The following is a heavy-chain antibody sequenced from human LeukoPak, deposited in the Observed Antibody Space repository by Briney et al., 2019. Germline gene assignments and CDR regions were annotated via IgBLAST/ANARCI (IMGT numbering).Heavy chain of an antibody. V-gene: IGHV7-4-1*02. CDR1: GYTFTSYA. J-gene: IGHJ4*02. CDR3: ARAPGGVPAARGGAFDY. D-gene: IGHD2-2*01. CDR2: INTNTGNP. Sequence: VASVKVSCKASGYTFTSYAMNWVRQAPGQGLEWMGWINTNTGNPTYAQGFTGRFVFSLDTSVSTAYLQISSLKAEDTAVYYCARAPGGVPAARGGAFDYWGQGTLVTVSS.